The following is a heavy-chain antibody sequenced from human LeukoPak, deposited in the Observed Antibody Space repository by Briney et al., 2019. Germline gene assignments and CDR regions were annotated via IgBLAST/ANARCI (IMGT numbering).Heavy chain of an antibody. Sequence: SETLSLPCAVYGGSFTGYSWNWIRQPPGKGLEWIGEIYHSGSTNYNPSLKSRVTISLDTSKKQFSLKLTSVTAADTAVYYCSMSRGYNFGQWGQGTLVTVSS. CDR3: SMSRGYNFGQ. J-gene: IGHJ4*02. CDR2: IYHSGST. CDR1: GGSFTGYS. D-gene: IGHD5-18*01. V-gene: IGHV4-34*01.